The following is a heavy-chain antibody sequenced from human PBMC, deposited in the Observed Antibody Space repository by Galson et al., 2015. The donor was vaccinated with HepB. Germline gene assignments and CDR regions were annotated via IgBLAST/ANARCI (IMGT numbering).Heavy chain of an antibody. J-gene: IGHJ6*02. CDR2: IIPILGIA. CDR1: GGTFSSYA. D-gene: IGHD3-10*01. V-gene: IGHV1-69*04. CDR3: ARQWRGVIIVYGMDV. Sequence: SVKVSCKASGGTFSSYAISWVRQAPGQGLEWMGRIIPILGIANYAQKFQGRVTITADKSTSTAYMELSSLRSEDTAVYYCARQWRGVIIVYGMDVWGQGTTVTVSS.